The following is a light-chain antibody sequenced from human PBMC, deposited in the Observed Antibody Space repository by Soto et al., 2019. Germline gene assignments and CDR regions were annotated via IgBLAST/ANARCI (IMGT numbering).Light chain of an antibody. J-gene: IGLJ2*01. CDR3: RSYTSSTTLL. CDR2: DVN. V-gene: IGLV2-14*03. Sequence: QSALTQPASVSGAPGQSITSSWTGTSSDVGVYNCVFWYQQHPGKAPKHIIYDVNNRPLGVSNRFSGSKSGNTASLTISGLQDEDEADYFCRSYTSSTTLLFGGGTK. CDR1: SSDVGVYNC.